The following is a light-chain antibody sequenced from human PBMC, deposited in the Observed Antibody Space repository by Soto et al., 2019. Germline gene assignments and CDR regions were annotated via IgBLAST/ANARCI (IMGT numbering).Light chain of an antibody. Sequence: IQMTQSPSSLSASPGDSVTITCRASQDIGNFLAWYQQKPGTVAKLLIYGASTLQSEVPSRFSGSGSETNFTLTIASLQAEDAASYYCQKYNSAPLTFGGGTKVDIK. CDR2: GAS. CDR1: QDIGNF. V-gene: IGKV1-27*01. J-gene: IGKJ4*01. CDR3: QKYNSAPLT.